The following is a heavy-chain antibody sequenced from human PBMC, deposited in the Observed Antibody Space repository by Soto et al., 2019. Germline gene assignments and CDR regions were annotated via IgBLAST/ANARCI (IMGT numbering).Heavy chain of an antibody. CDR2: IDPSNSQT. V-gene: IGHV5-10-1*01. D-gene: IGHD3-22*01. CDR1: GYSFAGYW. CDR3: ARQIYDSDTGPNFQYYFDS. Sequence: GESLKISCKGSGYSFAGYWITWVRQKPGKGLEWMGRIDPSNSQTYYSPSFRGHVTISVTKSITTVFLQWSSLRASDTAMYYCARQIYDSDTGPNFQYYFDSWGQGTPVTVSS. J-gene: IGHJ4*02.